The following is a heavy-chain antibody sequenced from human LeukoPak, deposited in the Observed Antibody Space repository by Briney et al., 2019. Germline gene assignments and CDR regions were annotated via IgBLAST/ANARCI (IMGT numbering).Heavy chain of an antibody. J-gene: IGHJ4*02. V-gene: IGHV1-69*05. CDR1: GYAFTSYG. CDR3: ATSPGYSSTDPFDY. Sequence: GASVKVSCKASGYAFTSYGISWVRQAPGQGLEWMGGIIPIFGTANYAQKFQGRVTITTDESTSTAYMELSSLRSEDTAVYYCATSPGYSSTDPFDYWGQGTLVTVSS. CDR2: IIPIFGTA. D-gene: IGHD6-13*01.